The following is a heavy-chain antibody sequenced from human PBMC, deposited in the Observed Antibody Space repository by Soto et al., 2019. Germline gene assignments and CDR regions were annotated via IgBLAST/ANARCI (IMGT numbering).Heavy chain of an antibody. CDR3: TTDRFYSPVDY. CDR1: GCSFSSAW. CDR2: IKSKSDGGTT. V-gene: IGHV3-15*01. D-gene: IGHD4-4*01. J-gene: IGHJ4*02. Sequence: PGGSLRLSCAASGCSFSSAWMSWVRQTPEKGLEWVGRIKSKSDGGTTDYAAPVKGRFTISRDDSENTLYLQMNSLKTEDTAVYYCTTDRFYSPVDYWGQGTQVTVSS.